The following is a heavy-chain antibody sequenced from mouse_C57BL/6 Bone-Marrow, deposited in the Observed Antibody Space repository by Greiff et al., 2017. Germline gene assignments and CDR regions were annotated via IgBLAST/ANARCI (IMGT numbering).Heavy chain of an antibody. CDR1: GFTFSNYW. V-gene: IGHV6-3*01. Sequence: EVQRVESGGGLVQPGGSMKLSCVASGFTFSNYWMNWVRQSPEKGLEWVAQLRLKSDNYATHYAESVKGRFTISRDDSKSSVYLQMNNLRAEDTGIYYCTAGYLGYWYFDVWGTGTTVTVAS. CDR2: LRLKSDNYAT. CDR3: TAGYLGYWYFDV. D-gene: IGHD2-3*01. J-gene: IGHJ1*03.